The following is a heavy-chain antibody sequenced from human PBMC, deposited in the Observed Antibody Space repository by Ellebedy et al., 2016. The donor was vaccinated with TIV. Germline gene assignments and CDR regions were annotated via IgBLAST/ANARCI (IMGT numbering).Heavy chain of an antibody. CDR2: IYPGGSA. J-gene: IGHJ4*02. CDR3: TRDDPVGGSGS. D-gene: IGHD3-10*01. CDR1: GYSISSDDY. Sequence: SETLSLTCSVSGYSISSDDYWGWIRQPPGKGLEWIGDIYPGGSAYYSPSLKSRITISLDTSKNQFSLKLSFVSAADTAVYYCTRDDPVGGSGSWGQGTQVTVSS. V-gene: IGHV4-38-2*02.